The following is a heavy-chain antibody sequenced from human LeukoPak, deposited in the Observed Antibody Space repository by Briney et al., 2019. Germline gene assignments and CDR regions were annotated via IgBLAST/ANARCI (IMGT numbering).Heavy chain of an antibody. V-gene: IGHV1-2*02. J-gene: IGHJ3*02. Sequence: ASVKVSCKASGYTFTGYYMHWVRQAPGQGLEWMGWINPNSGGTNYAQKFQGRVTMTRDTSISTAYMELSRLRSDDTAVYYCARSGGKDLGYCSSTSCSGFDAFDIWGQGTMVTVSS. D-gene: IGHD2-2*01. CDR2: INPNSGGT. CDR1: GYTFTGYY. CDR3: ARSGGKDLGYCSSTSCSGFDAFDI.